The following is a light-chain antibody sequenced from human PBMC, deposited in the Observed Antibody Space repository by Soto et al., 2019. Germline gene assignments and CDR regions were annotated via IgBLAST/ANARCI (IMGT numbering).Light chain of an antibody. CDR3: SSFVGGDSFDVI. CDR2: DVI. V-gene: IGLV2-8*01. J-gene: IGLJ2*01. CDR1: RSDVGSYNY. Sequence: QSALTQPASVSGSPGQSITISCTGTRSDVGSYNYVAWYQQRPGKAPKVMIYDVIKRPSGVPDRFSGSKSGNTASLTVSGLRADDEAVYYCSSFVGGDSFDVIFGGGTKLTVL.